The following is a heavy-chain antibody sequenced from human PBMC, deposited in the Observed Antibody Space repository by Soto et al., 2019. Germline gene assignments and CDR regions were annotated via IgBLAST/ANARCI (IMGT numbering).Heavy chain of an antibody. CDR3: ARVDPPGDYGLDV. CDR1: GCSFTSYD. V-gene: IGHV1-8*01. D-gene: IGHD2-2*01. Sequence: GASVRVSCKASGCSFTSYDINWGRPATGQGLEWRGWVNPNSGNTGYAQDSQGSVTMTRNSSISTAYMELSSMRSEDTAVYYCARVDPPGDYGLDVWGQGTTVTVSS. CDR2: VNPNSGNT. J-gene: IGHJ6*02.